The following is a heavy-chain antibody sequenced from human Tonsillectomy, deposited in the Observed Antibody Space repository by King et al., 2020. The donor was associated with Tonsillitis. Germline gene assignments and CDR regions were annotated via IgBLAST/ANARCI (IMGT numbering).Heavy chain of an antibody. J-gene: IGHJ6*02. CDR2: ISAYNGNT. D-gene: IGHD3-10*01. Sequence: QLVQSGAEVKKPGASVKVSCKASGYTFTSYDISWVRQAPGQGPEWMGWISAYNGNTNYAQKLQGRVTMTTDTSTSTAYMELRSLRSDDTAVYYCARSRMVRGVIIIYGMDVWGQGTTVTVSS. V-gene: IGHV1-18*04. CDR3: ARSRMVRGVIIIYGMDV. CDR1: GYTFTSYD.